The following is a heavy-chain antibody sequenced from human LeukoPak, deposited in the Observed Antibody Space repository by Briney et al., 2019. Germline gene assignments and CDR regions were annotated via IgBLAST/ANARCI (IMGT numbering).Heavy chain of an antibody. J-gene: IGHJ5*02. D-gene: IGHD6-19*01. CDR3: ARVGVRQWLTKFDP. CDR2: LIPVLGMS. V-gene: IGHV1-69*04. Sequence: SVKVSCKSYGGSFSTYAVNWVRQAPGQGLEWMGRLIPVLGMSHYAPGFQGRVTLTADRSTNTAYMELSSLRSEDTAVYYCARVGVRQWLTKFDPWGQGTLVTVSS. CDR1: GGSFSTYA.